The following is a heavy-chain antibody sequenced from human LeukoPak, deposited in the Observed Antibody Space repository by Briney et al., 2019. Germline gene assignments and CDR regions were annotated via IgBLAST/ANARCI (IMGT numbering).Heavy chain of an antibody. CDR2: INPNSGGT. Sequence: ASVKVSCKASGYTFTGYYMHWVRQAPGQGLEWMGWINPNSGGTNYAQKFQGRVTMTRDTSISTAYMELRSLRSDDTAVYYCARDIVRGVIILPLDYWGQGTLVTVSS. D-gene: IGHD3-10*01. J-gene: IGHJ4*02. CDR1: GYTFTGYY. V-gene: IGHV1-2*02. CDR3: ARDIVRGVIILPLDY.